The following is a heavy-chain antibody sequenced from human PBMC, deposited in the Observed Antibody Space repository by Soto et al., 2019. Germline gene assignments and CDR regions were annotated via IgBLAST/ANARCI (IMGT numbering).Heavy chain of an antibody. V-gene: IGHV4-31*03. CDR3: ARGRYSGYGGHWFDP. CDR1: GGSINSGGYY. CDR2: MYHSGTT. D-gene: IGHD5-12*01. J-gene: IGHJ5*02. Sequence: QVQLQESGPGLVKPSQTLSLTCTVSGGSINSGGYYWTWIRQHPGKGLQWIGYMYHSGTTYYNPSRKSRLTMSVDTSNNQFSLKLNSVTAADTAVYYCARGRYSGYGGHWFDPWGQGTLVTVSS.